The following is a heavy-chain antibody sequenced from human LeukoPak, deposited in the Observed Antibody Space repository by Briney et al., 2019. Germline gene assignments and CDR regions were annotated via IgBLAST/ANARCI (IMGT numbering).Heavy chain of an antibody. CDR3: AEEIYSSSWSPDDY. CDR1: GFTFSSYA. J-gene: IGHJ4*02. D-gene: IGHD6-13*01. V-gene: IGHV3-23*01. CDR2: ISGSGGST. Sequence: GGSLRLSCAASGFTFSSYAMSWVRQAPGKGLEWVSAISGSGGSTYYADSVKGLFTISRDNSKNTLYLQMNSLRAEDTAVYYCAEEIYSSSWSPDDYWGQGTLVTVSS.